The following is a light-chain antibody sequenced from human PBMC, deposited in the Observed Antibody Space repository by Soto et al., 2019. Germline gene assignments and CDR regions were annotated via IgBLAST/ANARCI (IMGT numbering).Light chain of an antibody. CDR3: LQDYDSPLT. Sequence: AIQMTQSPSSLSASVGDRFTITCRASQGIRNDLGWYQQKPGKAHKLLIYAASSLQSGVPSRFSGSGSGTDFTLTISSLQPEDFATYYCLQDYDSPLTFGQGTNVEIK. CDR2: AAS. V-gene: IGKV1-6*01. J-gene: IGKJ1*01. CDR1: QGIRND.